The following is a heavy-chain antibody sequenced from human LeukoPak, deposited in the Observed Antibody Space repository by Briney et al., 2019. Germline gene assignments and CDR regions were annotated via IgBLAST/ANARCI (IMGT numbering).Heavy chain of an antibody. Sequence: GGSLRLSCAASGFTFSSYAMHWVRQAPGKGLKWVALIWFDGNNKYFADSVKGRFTISRDNSKNTMYLQMNSLRAEDTAVYYCAKDLRYSLGAFDIWGQGTMVTVSS. V-gene: IGHV3-33*06. D-gene: IGHD5-12*01. CDR1: GFTFSSYA. CDR3: AKDLRYSLGAFDI. CDR2: IWFDGNNK. J-gene: IGHJ3*02.